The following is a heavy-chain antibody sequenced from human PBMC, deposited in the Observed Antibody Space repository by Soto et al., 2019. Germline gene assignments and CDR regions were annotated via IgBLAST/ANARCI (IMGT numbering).Heavy chain of an antibody. CDR2: INPSGDTT. Sequence: QVQLVQSGAEMKKPGASVKVSCKASAYTFTSYYMHWVRQAPGQGLEWMGIINPSGDTTSYAQRFQGRVIMTSDTSTSTVYMELSSLRSEDTAVYYCARDRCTSPNCSFEHGMDVWGQGTTVTVSS. J-gene: IGHJ6*02. D-gene: IGHD2-2*01. CDR3: ARDRCTSPNCSFEHGMDV. V-gene: IGHV1-46*01. CDR1: AYTFTSYY.